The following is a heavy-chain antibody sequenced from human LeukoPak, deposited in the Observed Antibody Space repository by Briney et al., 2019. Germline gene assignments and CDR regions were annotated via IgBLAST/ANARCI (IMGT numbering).Heavy chain of an antibody. CDR3: AREWYCGGDCYSAFDY. CDR2: ILYDGTNK. J-gene: IGHJ4*02. V-gene: IGHV3-33*05. Sequence: GGSLRLSCAASGFTFSSYDMHWVRQAPGKGLERVAVILYDGTNKYYADSVKGRFTISRDNAKNSLYLQMNSLRAEDTAVYYCAREWYCGGDCYSAFDYWGQGTLVTVSS. D-gene: IGHD2-21*02. CDR1: GFTFSSYD.